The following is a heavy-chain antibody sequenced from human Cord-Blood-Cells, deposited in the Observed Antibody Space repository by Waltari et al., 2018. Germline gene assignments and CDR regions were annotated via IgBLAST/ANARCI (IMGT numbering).Heavy chain of an antibody. J-gene: IGHJ4*02. D-gene: IGHD6-13*01. V-gene: IGHV3-21*01. Sequence: EVQLVESGGGLVKPGGSLRLSCAASGSTFSSYRMNWVRQAPGKGLEWVSSISSSSSYIYYADSVKGRFTISRDNAKNSLYLQMNSLRAEDTAVYYCATSSPPLYWGQGTLVTVSS. CDR2: ISSSSSYI. CDR3: ATSSPPLY. CDR1: GSTFSSYR.